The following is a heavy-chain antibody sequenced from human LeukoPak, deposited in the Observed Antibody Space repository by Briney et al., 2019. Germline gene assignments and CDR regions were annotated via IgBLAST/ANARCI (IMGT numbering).Heavy chain of an antibody. D-gene: IGHD2-15*01. Sequence: SETLSLTCTVSGGSISSYYWSWLRQPPGKGLEWIGYIYYSGSTNYNPSLKSRVTISVDTSKNQFSLKLSSVTAADTAVYYCARGLHRRCSGGICYQPFDYWGQGTLVTVSS. CDR1: GGSISSYY. CDR3: ARGLHRRCSGGICYQPFDY. CDR2: IYYSGST. V-gene: IGHV4-59*01. J-gene: IGHJ4*02.